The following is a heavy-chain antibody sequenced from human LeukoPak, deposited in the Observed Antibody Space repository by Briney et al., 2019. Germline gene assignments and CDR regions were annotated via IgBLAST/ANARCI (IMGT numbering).Heavy chain of an antibody. CDR1: GGSFSGHY. CDR2: IYHSGST. D-gene: IGHD3-10*01. V-gene: IGHV4-34*01. J-gene: IGHJ4*02. Sequence: SETLSLTCAVYGGSFSGHYWTWIRQPPGKGLEWIGIIYHSGSTYYNPSLKSRVTISVDTSKNQFSLKLSSVTAADTAVYYCARTGLYGSGSSDYWGQGTLVTVSS. CDR3: ARTGLYGSGSSDY.